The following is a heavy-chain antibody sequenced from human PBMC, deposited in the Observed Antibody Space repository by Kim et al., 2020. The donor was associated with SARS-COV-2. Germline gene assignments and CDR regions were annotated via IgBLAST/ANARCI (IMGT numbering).Heavy chain of an antibody. CDR3: ARFLCGGDCVSPPRNYFDY. CDR1: GYTFTSYG. J-gene: IGHJ4*02. D-gene: IGHD2-21*02. CDR2: ISAYNGNT. Sequence: ASVKVSCKASGYTFTSYGISWVRQAPGQGLEWMGWISAYNGNTNYAQKLQGRVTMTTDTSTSTAYMELRGLRSDDTAVYYCARFLCGGDCVSPPRNYFDYWGQGTLVTVSS. V-gene: IGHV1-18*01.